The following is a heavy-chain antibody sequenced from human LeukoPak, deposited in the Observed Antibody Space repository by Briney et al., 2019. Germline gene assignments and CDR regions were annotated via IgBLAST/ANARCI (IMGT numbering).Heavy chain of an antibody. CDR3: AISSRQGYSVGTLDY. J-gene: IGHJ4*02. D-gene: IGHD5-18*01. V-gene: IGHV4-31*03. CDR1: GGSISSGGYY. CDR2: IYYSGST. Sequence: SETLSLTCTVSGGSISSGGYYWSWIRQHPGEGLEWIGYIYYSGSTYYNPSLKSRVTISVDTSKNQFSLKLSSVTAADTAVYYCAISSRQGYSVGTLDYWGQGTLVTVSS.